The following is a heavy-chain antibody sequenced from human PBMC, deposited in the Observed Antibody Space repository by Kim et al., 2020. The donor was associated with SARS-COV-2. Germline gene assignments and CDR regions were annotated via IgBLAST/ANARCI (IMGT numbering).Heavy chain of an antibody. CDR2: INHSGST. D-gene: IGHD3-22*01. Sequence: SETLSLTCAVYGGSFSGYYWSWIRQPPGKGLEWIGEINHSGSTNYNPSLKSRVTISVDTSKNQFSLKLSSVTAADTAVYYCARDYYDSSGLEYFQHWGQGTLVTVSS. CDR3: ARDYYDSSGLEYFQH. J-gene: IGHJ1*01. V-gene: IGHV4-34*01. CDR1: GGSFSGYY.